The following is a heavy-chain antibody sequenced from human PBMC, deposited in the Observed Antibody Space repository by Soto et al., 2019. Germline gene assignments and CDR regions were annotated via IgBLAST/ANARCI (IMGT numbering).Heavy chain of an antibody. Sequence: EVQLVESGGGLVKPGGSLRLSCAASGFTFSSYSMNWVRQAPGKGLEWVSSISSSSSYIYYADSVKGRFTISRDNAKNSLYLQMNSLRAEDTAVYYCARLYITMVRGVIKTLGRYGMDVWGQGTTVTVSS. V-gene: IGHV3-21*01. CDR1: GFTFSSYS. CDR2: ISSSSSYI. CDR3: ARLYITMVRGVIKTLGRYGMDV. D-gene: IGHD3-10*01. J-gene: IGHJ6*02.